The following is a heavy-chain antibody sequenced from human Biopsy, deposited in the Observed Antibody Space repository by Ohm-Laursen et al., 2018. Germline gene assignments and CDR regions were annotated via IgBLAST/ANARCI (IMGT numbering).Heavy chain of an antibody. D-gene: IGHD2-15*01. V-gene: IGHV3-15*01. CDR1: GFTFTHAW. J-gene: IGHJ4*02. CDR3: ARAVGIAAAPIDY. CDR2: IKSKSDGEGT. Sequence: SLRLSCTASGFTFTHAWMSWVRQGPGKGLAWLGRIKSKSDGEGTDYAAAVQGRFAISRDDSTNTFYLQMNSLRGEDTAVYYCARAVGIAAAPIDYWGQGTLVTVSS.